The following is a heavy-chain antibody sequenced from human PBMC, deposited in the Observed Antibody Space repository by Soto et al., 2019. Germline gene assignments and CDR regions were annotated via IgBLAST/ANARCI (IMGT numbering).Heavy chain of an antibody. Sequence: QVQLVQSGAEVKKPGASVKVSCKASGYTFTNYGIHWVRQAPGQRLEWMGWINAGSGNTKYSQKFQGRVTFTRDTSASTADMELSSLGSEDTAMYFCARSGYSSGWYHWYFDFWGRGTLVTVSS. CDR1: GYTFTNYG. J-gene: IGHJ2*01. D-gene: IGHD6-19*01. CDR2: INAGSGNT. CDR3: ARSGYSSGWYHWYFDF. V-gene: IGHV1-3*01.